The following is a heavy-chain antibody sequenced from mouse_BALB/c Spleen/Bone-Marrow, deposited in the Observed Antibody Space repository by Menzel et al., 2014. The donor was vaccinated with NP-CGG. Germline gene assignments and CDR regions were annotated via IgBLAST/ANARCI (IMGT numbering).Heavy chain of an antibody. J-gene: IGHJ1*01. V-gene: IGHV4-1*02. CDR1: GFDFSSYW. Sequence: EVKLVESGGGLVHPGGSLKLSCAASGFDFSSYWMSWVRQAPGKGLEWIGEISPDSSTINYTPSLKDKFIISRDNAKNTLYLQMSKVRSDDTALYYCARLNYYGNLFVWGAGTTVTVSS. CDR2: ISPDSSTI. CDR3: ARLNYYGNLFV. D-gene: IGHD1-1*01.